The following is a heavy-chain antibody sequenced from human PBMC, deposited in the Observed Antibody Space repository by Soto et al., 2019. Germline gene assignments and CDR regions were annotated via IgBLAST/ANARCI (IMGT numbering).Heavy chain of an antibody. CDR1: GFTFSNDW. Sequence: EVRLVESGGSLVQPGGSLRLSCAASGFTFSNDWMNWIRQAPGKGLEWVADINPDGSQRNYVESVKGRFTVSRDNAKNSLYLQLTSLGAEDSTVYYCARIARSVPVAVWGQGTLVTVSS. CDR2: INPDGSQR. V-gene: IGHV3-7*05. D-gene: IGHD6-6*01. J-gene: IGHJ1*01. CDR3: ARIARSVPVAV.